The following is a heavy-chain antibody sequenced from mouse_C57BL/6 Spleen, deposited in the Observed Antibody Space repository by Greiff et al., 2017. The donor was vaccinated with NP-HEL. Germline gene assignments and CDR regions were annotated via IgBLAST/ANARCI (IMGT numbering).Heavy chain of an antibody. CDR3: ARYYYDYDGDAMDY. CDR1: GYAFSSSW. D-gene: IGHD2-4*01. V-gene: IGHV1-82*01. J-gene: IGHJ4*01. Sequence: QVQLQQSGPELVKPGASVKISCKASGYAFSSSWMNWVKQRPGKGLEWIGRIYPGDGDTNYNGKFKGKATLTADKSSSTAYMQLSSLTSEDSAVYFCARYYYDYDGDAMDYWGQGTSVTVSS. CDR2: IYPGDGDT.